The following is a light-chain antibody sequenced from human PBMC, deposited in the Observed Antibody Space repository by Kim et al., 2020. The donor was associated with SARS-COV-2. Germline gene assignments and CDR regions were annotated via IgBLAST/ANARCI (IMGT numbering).Light chain of an antibody. CDR2: GAS. J-gene: IGKJ4*01. Sequence: EIVMTQSPATLSVSPGERATLSCRASQSVSSNLAWYQQKPGQAPRLLIYGASTRATGIPGRFSGSGSGTEFTLTISSLQSEDFAVYYCQQYSHWPLTFGGGTKRDIK. CDR3: QQYSHWPLT. CDR1: QSVSSN. V-gene: IGKV3-15*01.